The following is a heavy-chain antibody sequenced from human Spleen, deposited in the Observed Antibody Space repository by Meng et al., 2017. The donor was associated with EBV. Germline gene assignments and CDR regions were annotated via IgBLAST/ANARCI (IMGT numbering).Heavy chain of an antibody. CDR3: ARAGYHRPASEY. Sequence: VQVRESAPGLARPLATRSLACGVSRGITTGGAWWSWVRQSPGKGREWIGEIHHSGGTSYNPSLKSRVTISLDMSKDQFSLRLSSVTAADTAVYYCARAGYHRPASEYWGQGTLVTVSS. D-gene: IGHD2-15*01. J-gene: IGHJ4*02. CDR1: RGITTGGAW. V-gene: IGHV4-4*03. CDR2: IHHSGGT.